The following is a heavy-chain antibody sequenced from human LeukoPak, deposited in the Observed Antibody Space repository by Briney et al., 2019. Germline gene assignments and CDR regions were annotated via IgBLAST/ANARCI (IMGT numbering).Heavy chain of an antibody. Sequence: GGSLRLSCAASGFTFSNYWMAWVRQSPGKGLEWLANIRPDGSDTVYVDSVKGRFTIDRDNARNSLYPQMNSLRVEETAVYYCARRSTVIAGYYYMDVWGKGTSVTVSS. CDR2: IRPDGSDT. D-gene: IGHD4-11*01. CDR3: ARRSTVIAGYYYMDV. CDR1: GFTFSNYW. J-gene: IGHJ6*03. V-gene: IGHV3-7*01.